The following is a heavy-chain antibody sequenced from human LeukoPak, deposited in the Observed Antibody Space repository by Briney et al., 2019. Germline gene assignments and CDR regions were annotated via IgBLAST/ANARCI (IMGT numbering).Heavy chain of an antibody. D-gene: IGHD2-15*01. J-gene: IGHJ5*02. CDR3: ARLGVVAARAWFEP. CDR1: GGSVSSYF. V-gene: IGHV4-59*08. Sequence: SETLSLTCTASGGSVSSYFWSWIRQPPGQRLEWIGYITYTGSTNYNPSFKNRVTMSTDTPKNQFTPKLTSVSTEDTAVYYCARLGVVAARAWFEPWGQGSLVTVSS. CDR2: ITYTGST.